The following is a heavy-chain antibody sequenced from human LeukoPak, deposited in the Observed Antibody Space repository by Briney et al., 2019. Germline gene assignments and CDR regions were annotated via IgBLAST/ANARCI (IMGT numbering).Heavy chain of an antibody. CDR1: GFTFSSYA. CDR3: ANSEIVVVPAAMLANYYYYGMDV. CDR2: ISGSGGST. D-gene: IGHD2-2*01. V-gene: IGHV3-23*01. Sequence: PGGSLRLSCAASGFTFSSYAMSWVRQAPGKGLEWVSAISGSGGSTYYADSVKGRFTISRDNSRNTLYLQMNSLRAEDTAVYYCANSEIVVVPAAMLANYYYYGMDVWGQGTTVTVSS. J-gene: IGHJ6*02.